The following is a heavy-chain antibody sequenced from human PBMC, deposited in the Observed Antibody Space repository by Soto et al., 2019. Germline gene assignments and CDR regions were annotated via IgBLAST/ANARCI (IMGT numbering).Heavy chain of an antibody. Sequence: SETLSLTCTVSGGSISSGDYYWSWIRQPPGKGLEWIGYIYYSGSTYYNPSLKSRVTISVDTPKNQFSLKLSSVTAADTAVYYCARDPRGYSYGYEDQTYYGMDVWGQGTTVTVSS. CDR2: IYYSGST. J-gene: IGHJ6*02. CDR3: ARDPRGYSYGYEDQTYYGMDV. D-gene: IGHD5-18*01. V-gene: IGHV4-30-4*01. CDR1: GGSISSGDYY.